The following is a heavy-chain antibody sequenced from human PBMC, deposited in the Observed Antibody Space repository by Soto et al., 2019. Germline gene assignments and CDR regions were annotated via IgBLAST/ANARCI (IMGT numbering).Heavy chain of an antibody. J-gene: IGHJ4*02. CDR3: AKGRSRTFNLEWLLLFY. Sequence: GASVKVSCKVSGYTLTELSMHWVRQAPGKGLEWVGGFDPEDGETIYAQKFQGRVTMTEDTSTDTAYMELSSLRSEDTAVYYCAKGRSRTFNLEWLLLFYWGQGTLVTVSS. D-gene: IGHD3-3*01. CDR1: GYTLTELS. CDR2: FDPEDGET. V-gene: IGHV1-24*01.